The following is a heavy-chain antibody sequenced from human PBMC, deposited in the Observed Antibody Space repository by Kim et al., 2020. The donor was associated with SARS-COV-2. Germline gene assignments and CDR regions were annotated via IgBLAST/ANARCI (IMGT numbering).Heavy chain of an antibody. Sequence: GGSLRLSCAASVFTFSRHWMHWVRQAPGKGLVWVSRIKSDGSATNYADSVKGRFTISRDNAKNTLYLQMDSLRVEDTAIYYCTRVRFSGGWYRGDYFDSWGQGTLVTVSA. J-gene: IGHJ4*02. CDR1: VFTFSRHW. V-gene: IGHV3-74*01. CDR2: IKSDGSAT. CDR3: TRVRFSGGWYRGDYFDS. D-gene: IGHD6-13*01.